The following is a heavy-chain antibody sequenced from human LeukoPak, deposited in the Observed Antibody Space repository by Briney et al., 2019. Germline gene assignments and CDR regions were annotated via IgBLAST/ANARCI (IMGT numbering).Heavy chain of an antibody. CDR3: ARDGAYDILTGYTRHDAFDI. V-gene: IGHV4-61*02. Sequence: PSQTLSLTCTVSGGTISSGSYYWSWIRQPAGKVLEWIGRIYNSGSTNYNPSLKSRVTISVATSKNQFSLKLSSVTDADTAVYYCARDGAYDILTGYTRHDAFDIWGQGTMVTDSS. D-gene: IGHD3-9*01. CDR1: GGTISSGSYY. CDR2: IYNSGST. J-gene: IGHJ3*02.